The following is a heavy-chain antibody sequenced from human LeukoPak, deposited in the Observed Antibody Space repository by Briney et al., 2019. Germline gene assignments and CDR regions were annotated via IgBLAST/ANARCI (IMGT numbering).Heavy chain of an antibody. J-gene: IGHJ3*02. V-gene: IGHV1-69*05. CDR3: ARDRGERDSTWSLPAHGFDI. Sequence: SVKVSCKASGGTFSSYAISWVRQAPGQGPEWMGGIIPIFGTANYAQKFQGRVTVTTDESTSTAYMELSSLRPEDTAMYYCARDRGERDSTWSLPAHGFDIWGQETMVTVSS. D-gene: IGHD6-13*01. CDR2: IIPIFGTA. CDR1: GGTFSSYA.